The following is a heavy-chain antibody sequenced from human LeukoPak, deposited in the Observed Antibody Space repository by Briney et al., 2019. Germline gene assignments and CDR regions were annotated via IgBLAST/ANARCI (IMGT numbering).Heavy chain of an antibody. Sequence: GGSLRLSCAASRFTFTNYWMSWVRQAPGKGLELVANIKQDRSEKYYVDSVKGRFTISRDNAKNSLYLQMNSLRAEDTAVYYCARDRSVITMVRVVILDYWGQGTLVTVSS. CDR3: ARDRSVITMVRVVILDY. V-gene: IGHV3-7*01. CDR2: IKQDRSEK. J-gene: IGHJ4*02. CDR1: RFTFTNYW. D-gene: IGHD3-10*01.